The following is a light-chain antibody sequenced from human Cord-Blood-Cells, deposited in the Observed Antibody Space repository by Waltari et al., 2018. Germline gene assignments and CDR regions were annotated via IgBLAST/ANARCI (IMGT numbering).Light chain of an antibody. CDR2: EVS. V-gene: IGLV2-14*01. CDR3: SSYTSSSTYV. Sequence: QSALTQPTSVSGSPGQSITISCTGTSSDVGGYNYVSWYQQHPGKAPKLMIYEVSNRPSGVSNRFSGSQSGNTASLTISGLQAEDEADYDCSSYTSSSTYVFGTGTKVTVL. J-gene: IGLJ1*01. CDR1: SSDVGGYNY.